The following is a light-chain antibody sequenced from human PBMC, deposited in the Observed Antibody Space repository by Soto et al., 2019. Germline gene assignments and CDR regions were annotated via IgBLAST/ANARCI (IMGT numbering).Light chain of an antibody. J-gene: IGKJ1*01. Sequence: DIQMTQSPSTLSASIGDTVTVACRASQGISNWLAWYQQKPGKAPKLLIFHASSLESGVPSRFSGSGSGTEFTLTISSLQPDDFATYYCQHYNSYSEAFGQGTKVDI. CDR1: QGISNW. V-gene: IGKV1-5*01. CDR2: HAS. CDR3: QHYNSYSEA.